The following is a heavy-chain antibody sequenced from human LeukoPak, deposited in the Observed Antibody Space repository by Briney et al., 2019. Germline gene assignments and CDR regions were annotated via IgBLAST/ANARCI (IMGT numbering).Heavy chain of an antibody. V-gene: IGHV4-31*03. J-gene: IGHJ6*02. CDR1: GDSVNSGAYY. CDR2: IYYSGST. D-gene: IGHD4-17*01. CDR3: ARELSGGDYPYYYYGMDV. Sequence: SETLSLTCTVSGDSVNSGAYYWNWIRQHPGKGLEWIGYIYYSGSTYYNPSLKSRVTISVDTSKNEVSLKLSSVTAADTAVYYCARELSGGDYPYYYYGMDVWGQGTTVTVSS.